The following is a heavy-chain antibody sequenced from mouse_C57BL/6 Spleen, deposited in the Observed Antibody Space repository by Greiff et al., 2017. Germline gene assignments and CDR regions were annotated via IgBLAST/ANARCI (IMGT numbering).Heavy chain of an antibody. J-gene: IGHJ4*01. CDR2: IYPGSGST. Sequence: QVQLQQPGAELVKPGASVTMSCKASGYTFTSYWITWVKQRPGQGLEWIGDIYPGSGSTNYTEKFKSKATLTVDTSSSTAYMQLSSLTSEDSAVXYCASSCYYSAMDYWGQGTSVTVSS. CDR3: ASSCYYSAMDY. D-gene: IGHD2-12*01. CDR1: GYTFTSYW. V-gene: IGHV1-55*01.